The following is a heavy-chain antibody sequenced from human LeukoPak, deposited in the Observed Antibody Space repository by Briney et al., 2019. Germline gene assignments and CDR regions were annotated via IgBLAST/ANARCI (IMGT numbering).Heavy chain of an antibody. CDR3: ARNQYYYDSSDYSDY. D-gene: IGHD3-22*01. V-gene: IGHV3-74*01. CDR2: INSDGSST. Sequence: GGSLRLSCAASGFTFSSYWMHWVRQAPGKGLVWVSRINSDGSSTSYADSVKGRFTISRDNAKNTLYLQMNSLRAEDTAVYYCARNQYYYDSSDYSDYWGQGTLVTVSS. CDR1: GFTFSSYW. J-gene: IGHJ4*02.